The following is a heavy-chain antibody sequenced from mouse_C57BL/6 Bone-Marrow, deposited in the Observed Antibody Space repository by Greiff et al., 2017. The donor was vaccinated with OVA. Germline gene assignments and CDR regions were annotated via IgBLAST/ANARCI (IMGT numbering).Heavy chain of an antibody. CDR2: IWGDGST. Sequence: QVQLMESGPGLMAPSPTLSITCTAPGFSLTGSGVSWVRQPPGKGLEWLGVIWGDGSTTYHSALISRLSISKDNTKSQVFLKLNSLQTDDTATYYCANRDYYDGRTYAMGYWGQGTPVTVSP. J-gene: IGHJ4*01. CDR1: GFSLTGSG. CDR3: ANRDYYDGRTYAMGY. D-gene: IGHD1-1*01. V-gene: IGHV2-3*01.